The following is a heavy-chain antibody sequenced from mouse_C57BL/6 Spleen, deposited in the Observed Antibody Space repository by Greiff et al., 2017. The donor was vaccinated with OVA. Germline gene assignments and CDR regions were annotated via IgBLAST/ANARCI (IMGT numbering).Heavy chain of an antibody. Sequence: EVQLQQSGPELVKPGASVKISCKASGYTFTDYYMNWVKQSHGKSLEWIGDINPNNGGTSYNQKFKGKATLTVDKSSSTAYMELRSLTSEDSAVYDCARCPFYYGSSYPYYYAMDYWGQGTTVTVSS. J-gene: IGHJ4*01. CDR1: GYTFTDYY. CDR2: INPNNGGT. V-gene: IGHV1-26*01. D-gene: IGHD1-1*01. CDR3: ARCPFYYGSSYPYYYAMDY.